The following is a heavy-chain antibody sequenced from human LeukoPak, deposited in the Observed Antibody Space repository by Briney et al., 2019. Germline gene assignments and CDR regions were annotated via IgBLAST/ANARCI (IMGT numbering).Heavy chain of an antibody. CDR2: ISSSGSTI. V-gene: IGHV3-48*03. CDR1: GFTFSSYE. Sequence: GGSLRLSCAASGFTFSSYEMNWVRQAPGKGPEWVSYISSSGSTIYYADSVKGRFTISRDNAKNSLFLQMISLRVEDTAVYYCTRDRAYKTFDYWGQGALVTVSS. CDR3: TRDRAYKTFDY. D-gene: IGHD3-16*01. J-gene: IGHJ4*02.